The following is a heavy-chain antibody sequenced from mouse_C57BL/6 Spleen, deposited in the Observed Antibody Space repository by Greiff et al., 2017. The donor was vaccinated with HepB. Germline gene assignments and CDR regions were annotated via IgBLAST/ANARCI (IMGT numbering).Heavy chain of an antibody. D-gene: IGHD1-1*01. CDR3: ARRPPYYGSSYVGYFDV. CDR2: IHPNSGST. Sequence: QVQLQQPGAELVKPGASVKLSCKASGYTFTSYWMHWVKQRPGQGLEWIGMIHPNSGSTNYNEKFKSKATLTVDKSSSTAYMQLSSLTSEDSAVYYCARRPPYYGSSYVGYFDVWGTGTTVTVSS. V-gene: IGHV1-64*01. J-gene: IGHJ1*03. CDR1: GYTFTSYW.